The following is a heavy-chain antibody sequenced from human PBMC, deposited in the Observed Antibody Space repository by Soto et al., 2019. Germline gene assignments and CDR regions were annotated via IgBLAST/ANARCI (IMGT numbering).Heavy chain of an antibody. J-gene: IGHJ6*02. CDR2: ISYDGSNK. CDR3: AKDKQSNLDYYGSGSPLYYYYGMDV. D-gene: IGHD3-10*01. Sequence: GGSLRLSCAASGFTFSSYGMHWVRQAPGKGLEWVAVISYDGSNKYYADSVKGRFTISRDNSKNTLYLQMNSLRAEDTAVYYCAKDKQSNLDYYGSGSPLYYYYGMDVWGQGTTVTVSS. CDR1: GFTFSSYG. V-gene: IGHV3-30*18.